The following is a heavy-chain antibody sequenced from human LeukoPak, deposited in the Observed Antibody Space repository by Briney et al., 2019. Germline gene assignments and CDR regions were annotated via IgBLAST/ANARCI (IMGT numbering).Heavy chain of an antibody. CDR3: ARVHDVFDY. J-gene: IGHJ4*02. D-gene: IGHD3-3*01. CDR1: GFTFSSYW. CDR2: IKQDVTEK. V-gene: IGHV3-7*01. Sequence: GGSLRLSCAASGFTFSSYWMSWVRQAPGKGLEWVAYIKQDVTEKYYVDSVKGRFSISRDNTKNSLYLQMNSLRAEDTAVYYCARVHDVFDYWGQGTLVTVSS.